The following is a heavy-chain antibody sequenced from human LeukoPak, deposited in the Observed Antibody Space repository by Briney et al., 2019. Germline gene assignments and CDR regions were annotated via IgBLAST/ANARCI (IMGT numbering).Heavy chain of an antibody. D-gene: IGHD3-10*01. CDR3: ARETTCIGEFPENWFAG. J-gene: IGHJ5*02. Sequence: ASVKVSCKASGYTFTSYALHWVRQAPGQRLEWMGWINAGNCNTKYLQKFQDRVTITRATSASTAQMELSRLRSEETAVYYGARETTCIGEFPENWFAGCGEGTLVTASS. V-gene: IGHV1-3*01. CDR1: GYTFTSYA. CDR2: INAGNCNT.